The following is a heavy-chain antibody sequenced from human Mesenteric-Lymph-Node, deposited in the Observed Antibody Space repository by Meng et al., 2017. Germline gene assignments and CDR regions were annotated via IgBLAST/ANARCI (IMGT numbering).Heavy chain of an antibody. CDR3: AKGRGSKMKVGATYFDY. CDR2: ISYDGSNK. V-gene: IGHV3-30*18. CDR1: GFTVSSYG. D-gene: IGHD1-26*01. J-gene: IGHJ4*02. Sequence: QVQLVESGGGGVQPGRSLRLSRAASGFTVSSYGMHWVRQAPGKGLAWVAVISYDGSNKYYADSVKGRFTISRDNSKNTLYLQMNSLRAEDTAVYYCAKGRGSKMKVGATYFDYWGQGTLVTVSS.